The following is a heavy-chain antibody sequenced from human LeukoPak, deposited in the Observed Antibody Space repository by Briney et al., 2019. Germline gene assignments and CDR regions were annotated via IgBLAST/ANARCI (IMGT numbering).Heavy chain of an antibody. CDR2: ISYHGMNK. J-gene: IGHJ4*02. D-gene: IGHD3-10*01. CDR1: GFTFSNYA. Sequence: GGSLRLSCAASGFTFSNYAMHWVRQAPGKGLEWVAVISYHGMNKFYADSVKGRFTISRDSSKNALYLQMNSLRPEDTAVYFCARGADGGSGDLADYFDCWGQGSPVTVSS. CDR3: ARGADGGSGDLADYFDC. V-gene: IGHV3-30*04.